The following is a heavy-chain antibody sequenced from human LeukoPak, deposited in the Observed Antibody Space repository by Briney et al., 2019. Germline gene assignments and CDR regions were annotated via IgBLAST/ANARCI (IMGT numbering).Heavy chain of an antibody. V-gene: IGHV4-34*01. J-gene: IGHJ5*02. Sequence: SETLSLTCAVYGGSFSGYYWSWIRQPPGKGLEWIGTIYYTGSTYYNPSLKSRVTISVDTSKNQFSLKLSSVTPADTAVYYCARVPVNIWENWFDPWGQGTLVTVSS. CDR1: GGSFSGYY. CDR3: ARVPVNIWENWFDP. CDR2: IYYTGST. D-gene: IGHD1-26*01.